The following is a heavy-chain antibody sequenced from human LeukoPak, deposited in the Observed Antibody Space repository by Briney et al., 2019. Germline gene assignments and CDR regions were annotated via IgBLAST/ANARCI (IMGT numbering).Heavy chain of an antibody. Sequence: SETLSLTCTVSGGSISSSSYYWGWIRQPPGKGLEWIGSIYYSGSTYYNPSLKSRVTISVDTSKNQFSLKLSSVTAADTALYYCAKDGSWGDYYFYFYIDVWGKGTTVTVSS. CDR3: AKDGSWGDYYFYFYIDV. J-gene: IGHJ6*03. CDR2: IYYSGST. CDR1: GGSISSSSYY. D-gene: IGHD3-16*01. V-gene: IGHV4-39*07.